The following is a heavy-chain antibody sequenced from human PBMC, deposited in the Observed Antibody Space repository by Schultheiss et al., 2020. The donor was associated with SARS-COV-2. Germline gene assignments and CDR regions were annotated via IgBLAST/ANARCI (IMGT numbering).Heavy chain of an antibody. CDR2: IDHSGNT. CDR3: ARELIAAADPYNWFDP. D-gene: IGHD6-13*01. V-gene: IGHV4-34*01. CDR1: GGSFSGFY. J-gene: IGHJ5*02. Sequence: SETLSLTCGVYGGSFSGFYWSWIRQSPGKGLEWIGEIDHSGNTYYNPSLKSRVTISIDTSKNQFSLNLTSVTAADTAVYYCARELIAAADPYNWFDPWGQGTLVTVSS.